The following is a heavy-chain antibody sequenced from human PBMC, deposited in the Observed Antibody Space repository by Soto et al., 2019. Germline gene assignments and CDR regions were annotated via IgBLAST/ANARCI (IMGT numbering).Heavy chain of an antibody. J-gene: IGHJ5*02. CDR1: GFTFSRSS. CDR2: ISSSSSTI. D-gene: IGHD3-10*01. CDR3: AREGGWGSYYTLNWFDP. V-gene: IGHV3-48*01. Sequence: EVQLVESGGGFVQPGGSLSLYCAASGFTFSRSSMNWVRQAPGKGPEWISYISSSSSTIYYADSVKGRFTISRDNAKNALYLQMNSLRAEDTAVYYCAREGGWGSYYTLNWFDPWGQGTLVTVSS.